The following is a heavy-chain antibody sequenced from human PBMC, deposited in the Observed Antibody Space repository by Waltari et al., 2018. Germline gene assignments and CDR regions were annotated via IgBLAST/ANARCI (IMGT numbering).Heavy chain of an antibody. Sequence: QVQLVESGGGVVQPGRSLRLSCAASGFTLSGYGLHWVRQAPGKGLGWGALTWYDGSNKYDVDSVKGRFTISGDNSKNTLYLQMNSLRAEDTAVYYCARERVSGPPHSGYYGMDVWGQGTTVTVSS. V-gene: IGHV3-33*01. D-gene: IGHD3-3*01. J-gene: IGHJ6*02. CDR2: TWYDGSNK. CDR3: ARERVSGPPHSGYYGMDV. CDR1: GFTLSGYG.